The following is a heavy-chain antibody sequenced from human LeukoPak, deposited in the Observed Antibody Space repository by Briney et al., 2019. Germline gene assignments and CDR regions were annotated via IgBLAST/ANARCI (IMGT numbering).Heavy chain of an antibody. CDR2: IYHSGST. D-gene: IGHD3-3*02. J-gene: IGHJ5*02. CDR3: ARHFSPLSGWFDP. Sequence: PSETLSLTCTVSGGSISSYYWGWIRQPPGKGLEWIGSIYHSGSTYYNPSLKSRVTISVDTSKNQFSLKLSSVTAADTAVYYCARHFSPLSGWFDPWGQGTLVTVSS. CDR1: GGSISSYY. V-gene: IGHV4-38-2*02.